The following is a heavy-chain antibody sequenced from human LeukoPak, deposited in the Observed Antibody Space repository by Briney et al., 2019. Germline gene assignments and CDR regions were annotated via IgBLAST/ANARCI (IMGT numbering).Heavy chain of an antibody. CDR1: GFTFSSYE. CDR2: ISSSGSTI. D-gene: IGHD5-18*01. V-gene: IGHV3-48*03. J-gene: IGHJ4*02. Sequence: GGSLRLSCAASGFTFSSYEMNWVRQAPGKGLEWVSYISSSGSTIYYADSVKGRFTISRDNAKNSLYLQMNSLRAEDTAVYYCARGGYSYGLIDYWGQGTLVTVSS. CDR3: ARGGYSYGLIDY.